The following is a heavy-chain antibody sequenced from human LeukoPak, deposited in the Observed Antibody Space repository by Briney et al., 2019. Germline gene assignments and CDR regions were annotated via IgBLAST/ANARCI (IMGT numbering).Heavy chain of an antibody. CDR2: ISYDGRNK. V-gene: IGHV3-30*18. D-gene: IGHD5-18*01. CDR1: GFPFSSFG. J-gene: IGHJ4*02. CDR3: AKDPYSYGAYYFDY. Sequence: GGSLRLSCAASGFPFSSFGMHWVRQAPGKGLEWVAVISYDGRNKYYGDSVKGRFTISRDISKNTLYLQMNSLRAEDTAVYYCAKDPYSYGAYYFDYWGQGTLVTVSS.